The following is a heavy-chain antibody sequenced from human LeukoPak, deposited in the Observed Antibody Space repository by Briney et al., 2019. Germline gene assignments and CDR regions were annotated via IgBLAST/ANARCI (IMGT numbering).Heavy chain of an antibody. CDR1: GFTFNKYA. V-gene: IGHV3-23*01. CDR3: AKGGSGWYPGFDY. D-gene: IGHD6-19*01. Sequence: GSLRLSCVASGFTFNKYAMNWVRQAPGKGLEWVSVISTSGGDAYYADSVKGRFTISRDNSRNTLYLQMNSLRVEDTAVYYCAKGGSGWYPGFDYWGQGILVTVSS. CDR2: ISTSGGDA. J-gene: IGHJ4*02.